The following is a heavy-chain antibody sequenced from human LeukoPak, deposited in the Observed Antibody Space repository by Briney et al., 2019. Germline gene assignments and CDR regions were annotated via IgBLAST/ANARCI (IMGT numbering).Heavy chain of an antibody. D-gene: IGHD3-22*01. CDR3: AKSAYYDSSGFYREYYFDY. J-gene: IGHJ4*02. CDR1: RFTFSNYA. CDR2: ISGSGGST. V-gene: IGHV3-23*01. Sequence: PGGSLRLSCAASRFTFSNYAMSWVRQAPGQGLEWVSTISGSGGSTYYADSVKGRFTISRDNSKNTLHLQMNSLRAEDTAVYYCAKSAYYDSSGFYREYYFDYWGQGTLVTVSS.